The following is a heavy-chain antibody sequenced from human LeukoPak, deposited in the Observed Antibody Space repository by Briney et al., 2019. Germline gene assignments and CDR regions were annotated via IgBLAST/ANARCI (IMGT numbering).Heavy chain of an antibody. CDR2: ISGTGGSK. J-gene: IGHJ4*02. D-gene: IGHD6-19*01. V-gene: IGHV3-23*01. Sequence: GGSLRLSCAASGFTFSSYAMSWVRQAPGKGLEWVSGISGTGGSKYYADSVQGRFTISRDNSNNTLYLHMNSLRAEDTAIYYCTKGKQEQWLVFGPAPFDFWGQGTLVTVSS. CDR1: GFTFSSYA. CDR3: TKGKQEQWLVFGPAPFDF.